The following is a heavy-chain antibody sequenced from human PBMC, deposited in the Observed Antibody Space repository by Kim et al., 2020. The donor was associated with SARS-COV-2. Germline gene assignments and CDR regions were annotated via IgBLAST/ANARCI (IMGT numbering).Heavy chain of an antibody. V-gene: IGHV4-59*09. CDR3: AGGASAWFTNYFDY. D-gene: IGHD3-22*01. J-gene: IGHJ4*02. Sequence: PPLKSRVTISVDTSKNQFSLKLSAVTAADTAVYYCAGGASAWFTNYFDYWGQGTLVTVSS.